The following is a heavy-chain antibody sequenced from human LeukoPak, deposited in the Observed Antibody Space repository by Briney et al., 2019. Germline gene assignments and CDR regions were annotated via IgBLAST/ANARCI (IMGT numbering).Heavy chain of an antibody. CDR2: VSPSGNTT. D-gene: IGHD1-14*01. CDR3: ARESRYRDYFDY. J-gene: IGHJ4*02. CDR1: GFTFSTYA. V-gene: IGHV3-23*01. Sequence: AGSLRLSCAASGFTFSTYAISWVRQAPGKGLEWVSGVSPSGNTTYYPDSVKGRFAISRDNAKNTVYLQMNSVRADDTAVYYCARESRYRDYFDYWDQGTMVTVSS.